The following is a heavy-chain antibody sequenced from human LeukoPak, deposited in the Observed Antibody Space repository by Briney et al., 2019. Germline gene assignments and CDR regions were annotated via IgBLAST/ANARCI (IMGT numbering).Heavy chain of an antibody. J-gene: IGHJ3*02. CDR1: GLTLSSRV. CDR3: AAEGDSSGHAGAFDI. V-gene: IGHV3-30-3*01. Sequence: GSSLRLSCTASGLTLSSRVMHWVRQAPGAGLEWVALISHVESHDKQYGDSMKGRFTVSRDNSKNTVFLQMDSLRTADSALYFCAAEGDSSGHAGAFDIWGQGTMVTVSS. CDR2: ISHVESHDK. D-gene: IGHD3-22*01.